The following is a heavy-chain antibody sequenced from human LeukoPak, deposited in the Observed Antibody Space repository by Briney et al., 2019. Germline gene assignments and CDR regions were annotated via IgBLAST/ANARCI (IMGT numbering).Heavy chain of an antibody. J-gene: IGHJ5*02. V-gene: IGHV3-49*04. CDR1: GFTFGDYA. CDR2: IRSKAYGGTT. Sequence: GGSLRLSCTASGFTFGDYAMSWVRQAPGKGLEWVGFIRSKAYGGTTEYAASVKGRFTISRDDSKSIAYLQMNSLKNEDTAVYYCTSGCSGGSCYVWFDPWGQGTLVTVSS. CDR3: TSGCSGGSCYVWFDP. D-gene: IGHD2-15*01.